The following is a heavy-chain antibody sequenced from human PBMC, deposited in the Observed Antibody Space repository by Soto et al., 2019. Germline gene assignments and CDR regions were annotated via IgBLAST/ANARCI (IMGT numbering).Heavy chain of an antibody. CDR1: GFTFSSYG. CDR2: IWYDGSNK. Sequence: GGSLRLSCAASGFTFSSYGMHWVRQAPGKGLEWVAVIWYDGSNKYYADSVKGRFTISRDNSKNTLYLQMNSLRAEDTAVYYCARGNLQQWLVPTQHLGDYYYYMDVWGKGTTVTVSS. D-gene: IGHD6-19*01. V-gene: IGHV3-33*01. CDR3: ARGNLQQWLVPTQHLGDYYYYMDV. J-gene: IGHJ6*03.